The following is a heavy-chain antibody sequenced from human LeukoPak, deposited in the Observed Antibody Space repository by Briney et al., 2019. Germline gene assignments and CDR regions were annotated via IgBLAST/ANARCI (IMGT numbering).Heavy chain of an antibody. J-gene: IGHJ4*02. CDR1: GFTFSSYA. D-gene: IGHD4-23*01. Sequence: GGSLRLSCAASGFTFSSYAMSWVRQAPGKGLEWVPIVSGSGGSTRYADSVEGRFTISRDNSKNTLSLQMNSLRAEDTALYYCARERWSTTAFDYWGQGTLVTVSS. CDR3: ARERWSTTAFDY. V-gene: IGHV3-23*01. CDR2: VSGSGGST.